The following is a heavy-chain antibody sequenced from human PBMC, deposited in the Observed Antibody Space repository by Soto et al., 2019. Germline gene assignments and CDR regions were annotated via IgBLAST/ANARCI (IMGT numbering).Heavy chain of an antibody. CDR2: MNPNSGNT. CDR1: GDTFTNYD. CDR3: ARGRNGMDV. V-gene: IGHV1-8*01. Sequence: QVQLVQSGAEVKKPGASVQVSCKASGDTFTNYDLKWVRQATGQGLGWMGWMNPNSGNTGYAQKFQGRVTMTRNTSISTAYMELSSLRSEDTAVYYCARGRNGMDVWGQGTTVTVSS. J-gene: IGHJ6*02.